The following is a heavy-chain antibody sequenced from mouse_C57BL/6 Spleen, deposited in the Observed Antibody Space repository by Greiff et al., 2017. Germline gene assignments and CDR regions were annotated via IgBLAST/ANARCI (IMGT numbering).Heavy chain of an antibody. D-gene: IGHD1-1*01. V-gene: IGHV1-50*01. CDR1: GYTFTSYW. CDR2: IDPSDSDT. CDR3: ARPYYGRDNFGY. J-gene: IGHJ2*01. Sequence: VQLQQPGAELVKPGASVKLSCKASGYTFTSYWMQWVKQRPGQGLEWIGEIDPSDSDTNYNQKFKGKATLTVDTSSSTAYMQLSSLTSEDSAVYYCARPYYGRDNFGYWGQGTTLTVSS.